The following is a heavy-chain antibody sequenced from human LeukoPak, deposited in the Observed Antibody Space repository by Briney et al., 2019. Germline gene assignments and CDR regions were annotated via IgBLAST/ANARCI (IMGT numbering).Heavy chain of an antibody. J-gene: IGHJ4*02. CDR3: ARGKYGDYVDFDY. Sequence: SETLSLTCTVSGGSINYYYWSWIRQPPGKGLEWIGYIYYSGNTNYNPSLKSRVTISVDTSKNQFSLKLSPVTAADTAVYYCARGKYGDYVDFDYWGQGTLVTVSS. V-gene: IGHV4-59*08. CDR2: IYYSGNT. CDR1: GGSINYYY. D-gene: IGHD4-17*01.